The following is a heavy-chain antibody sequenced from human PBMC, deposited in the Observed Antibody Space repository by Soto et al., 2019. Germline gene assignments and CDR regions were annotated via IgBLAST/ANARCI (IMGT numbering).Heavy chain of an antibody. D-gene: IGHD3-22*01. CDR1: GCSISSYY. CDR3: ARETRYYYDSSGYLRLGYYYYGMDV. CDR2: IYYSGST. Sequence: SETLSLTWTVSGCSISSYYWSWIRQPPGKGLEWIGYIYYSGSTNYNPSLKSRVTISVDTSKNQFSLKLSSVTAADTAVYYCARETRYYYDSSGYLRLGYYYYGMDVWGQGTTVTVSS. V-gene: IGHV4-59*01. J-gene: IGHJ6*02.